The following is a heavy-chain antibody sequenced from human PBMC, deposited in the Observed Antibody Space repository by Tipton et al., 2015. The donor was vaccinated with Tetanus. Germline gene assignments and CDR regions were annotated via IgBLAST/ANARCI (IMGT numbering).Heavy chain of an antibody. CDR1: GGSISSPNYY. CDR2: IHPSGTT. CDR3: ARGTDAYKSGNY. J-gene: IGHJ4*01. Sequence: TLSLTCTVSGGSISSPNYYWGWIRQPPGKGLEWIGEIHPSGTTDYNPSLKSRVIISVDTSKNQFSLKLSSVTAADPALYFCARGTDAYKSGNYWGQGTLVTVSS. D-gene: IGHD5-24*01. V-gene: IGHV4-39*07.